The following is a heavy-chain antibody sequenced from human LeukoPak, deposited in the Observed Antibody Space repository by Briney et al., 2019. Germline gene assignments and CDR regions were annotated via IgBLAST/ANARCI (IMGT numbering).Heavy chain of an antibody. CDR1: GFTFSSYS. D-gene: IGHD3-16*01. CDR3: ASPLTYTQYAFDI. J-gene: IGHJ3*02. V-gene: IGHV3-21*04. Sequence: GGSLRLSCAASGFTFSSYSMNWVRQAPGKGLEWVSSISSSSGFIYYADSLKGRFTISRDNAKNSLYLQMSSLRAEDTAVYYCASPLTYTQYAFDIWGQGTMVTVSS. CDR2: ISSSSGFI.